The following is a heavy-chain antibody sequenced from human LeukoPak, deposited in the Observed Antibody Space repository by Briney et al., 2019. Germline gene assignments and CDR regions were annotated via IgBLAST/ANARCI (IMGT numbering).Heavy chain of an antibody. CDR2: INAGNGNT. V-gene: IGHV1-3*01. D-gene: IGHD3-10*01. CDR3: ASSLLWFGELSPRPDYDAFDI. J-gene: IGHJ3*02. Sequence: GASVKVSCKASGYTFTSYAMHRVRQAPGQRLEWMGWINAGNGNTKYSQKFQGRVTITRDTSASTAYMELSSLRSEDTAVYYCASSLLWFGELSPRPDYDAFDIWGQGTMVTVSS. CDR1: GYTFTSYA.